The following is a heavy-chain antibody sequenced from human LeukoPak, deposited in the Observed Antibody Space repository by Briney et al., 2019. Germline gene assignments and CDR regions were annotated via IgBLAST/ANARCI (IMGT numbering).Heavy chain of an antibody. J-gene: IGHJ6*03. D-gene: IGHD1-7*01. CDR3: ATRPTTPYYYYYMDV. V-gene: IGHV4-34*01. Sequence: SETLTLTCAVYGGSFSGYYWNWIRQSPGKGLEWIGEINHSGSTNYNPSLKSRVTISIDTSKNQFSLKLSSVTSADTAVYFCATRPTTPYYYYYMDVWGKGTTVTVSS. CDR2: INHSGST. CDR1: GGSFSGYY.